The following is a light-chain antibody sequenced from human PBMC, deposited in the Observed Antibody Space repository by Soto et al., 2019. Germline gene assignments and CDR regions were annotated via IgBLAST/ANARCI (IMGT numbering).Light chain of an antibody. CDR2: EVS. J-gene: IGLJ1*01. V-gene: IGLV2-14*01. Sequence: QSALTQPASVSGSPGQSITISCTGTSSDVGLYNYVSWYQQYPGKAPKLMIFEVSNRPSGVSNRFSGSKSGNTASLTISGLQAEDAADYYCISYTTSSTSYVFGTGTKVTVL. CDR1: SSDVGLYNY. CDR3: ISYTTSSTSYV.